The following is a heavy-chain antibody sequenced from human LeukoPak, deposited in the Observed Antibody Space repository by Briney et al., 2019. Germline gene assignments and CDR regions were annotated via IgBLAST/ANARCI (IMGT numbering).Heavy chain of an antibody. CDR3: ARGGAPIGDRFDY. V-gene: IGHV3-74*01. J-gene: IGHJ4*02. Sequence: QPGGSLRLSCAASGFAVSKNYMTWVRQAPGKGPVWVSRINSDGSSTSYADSVKGRFTISRDNAKNTLYLQMNSLRAEDTAVYYCARGGAPIGDRFDYWGQGTLVTVSS. D-gene: IGHD4-17*01. CDR2: INSDGSST. CDR1: GFAVSKNY.